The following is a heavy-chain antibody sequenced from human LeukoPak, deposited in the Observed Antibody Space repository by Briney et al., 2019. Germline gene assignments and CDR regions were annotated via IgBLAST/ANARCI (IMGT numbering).Heavy chain of an antibody. D-gene: IGHD6-13*01. CDR1: GFTFSNYD. CDR2: IGTAGDT. Sequence: GGSLRISCAASGFTFSNYDMHRVRQAAGKGLEWVSGIGTAGDTYYPASVKGRFTISRENAKSSLYLQINSLSAGDTAVYYCASSPAYSSSWYAIDNWGQGTLVTVSS. V-gene: IGHV3-13*01. CDR3: ASSPAYSSSWYAIDN. J-gene: IGHJ4*02.